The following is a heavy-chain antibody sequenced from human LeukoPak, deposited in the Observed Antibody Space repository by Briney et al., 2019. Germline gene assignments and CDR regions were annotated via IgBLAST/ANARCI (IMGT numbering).Heavy chain of an antibody. CDR2: IIPMFGIA. CDR1: GGTFSSYA. D-gene: IGHD6-19*01. Sequence: SVKVSCKASGGTFSSYAISWVRQAPGQGLEWTGGIIPMFGIANYAQKFQGRVTITADESTSTAYMELSSLRSEDTAVYYCARDRPYTGGWRGFDYWGQGTLVTVSS. V-gene: IGHV1-69*13. J-gene: IGHJ4*02. CDR3: ARDRPYTGGWRGFDY.